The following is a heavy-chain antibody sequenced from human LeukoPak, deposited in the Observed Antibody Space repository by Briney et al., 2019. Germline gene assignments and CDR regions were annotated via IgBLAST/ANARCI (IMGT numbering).Heavy chain of an antibody. D-gene: IGHD5-24*01. CDR2: IYSGGST. J-gene: IGHJ4*02. CDR1: GFTVSSSY. CDR3: ARDRRDGYCFGH. V-gene: IGHV3-66*01. Sequence: PGGSLRLSCAASGFTVSSSYMSWVRQAPGRGLEWVSVIYSGGSTDYAESVKGRFTISRDNSKNTLYLQMNSLRAEDTAVYYCARDRRDGYCFGHWGQGTPVTVSS.